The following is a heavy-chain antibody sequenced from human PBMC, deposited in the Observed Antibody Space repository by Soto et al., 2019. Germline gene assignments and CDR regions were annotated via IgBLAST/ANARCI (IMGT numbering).Heavy chain of an antibody. V-gene: IGHV3-7*05. CDR1: SFTFSDYW. Sequence: EVHLVESGGGLVQPGGSLILSCAASSFTFSDYWMNWVRQAPGKGLEWVASIKYDGGEKNYVDSVKGRFIISRDNARNSLYLQMASLRAEDTAVYYCARDGVAAGLYFDNWGQGTLVTVSS. CDR2: IKYDGGEK. CDR3: ARDGVAAGLYFDN. J-gene: IGHJ4*02. D-gene: IGHD6-13*01.